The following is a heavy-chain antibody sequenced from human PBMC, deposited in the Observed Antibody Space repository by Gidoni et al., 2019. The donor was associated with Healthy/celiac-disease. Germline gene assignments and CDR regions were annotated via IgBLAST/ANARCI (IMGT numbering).Heavy chain of an antibody. V-gene: IGHV1-8*01. CDR1: GYTFTSSD. CDR2: MNPNSGNT. J-gene: IGHJ4*02. Sequence: QVQLVQAGAEVKKPGASVKVSCKASGYTFTSSDINGVRQATGPGLAWMGWMNPNSGNTGYAQKFQGRVTMTRNTSISTAYMELSSLRSEDTAVYYFATPNVVRGVIMNYFDYWGQGTLVTVSS. CDR3: ATPNVVRGVIMNYFDY. D-gene: IGHD3-10*01.